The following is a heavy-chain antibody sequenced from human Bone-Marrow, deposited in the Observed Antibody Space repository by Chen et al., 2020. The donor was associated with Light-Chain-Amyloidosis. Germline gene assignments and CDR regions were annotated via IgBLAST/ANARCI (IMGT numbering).Heavy chain of an antibody. V-gene: IGHV3-21*01. Sequence: EVQLVESGGGLVKPGGSLRLSCAASGFTFSDYSMNLVRQAPGKGLEWVSSISGDSNDIYYADSVKGRLTISRDNAKNSVYLQMNSLRTEDTAVYYCAREPTTDPLYYYGMDVWGQGSTVTVSS. CDR2: ISGDSNDI. CDR1: GFTFSDYS. J-gene: IGHJ6*02. D-gene: IGHD1-1*01. CDR3: AREPTTDPLYYYGMDV.